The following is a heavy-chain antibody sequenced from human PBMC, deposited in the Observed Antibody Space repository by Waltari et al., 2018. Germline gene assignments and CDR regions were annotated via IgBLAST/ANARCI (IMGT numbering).Heavy chain of an antibody. CDR3: AREYLSSSWYRGVFGY. D-gene: IGHD6-13*01. V-gene: IGHV3-7*01. CDR1: GFTFSSYW. Sequence: EVQLVESGGGLVQPGGSLRLSCAASGFTFSSYWLSWVRQAPGKGLEWVANIKQDRSEKYYVDTVKGRFTISRDNAKNSLYLQMNSLRAEDTAVYYCAREYLSSSWYRGVFGYWGQGTLVTVSS. J-gene: IGHJ4*02. CDR2: IKQDRSEK.